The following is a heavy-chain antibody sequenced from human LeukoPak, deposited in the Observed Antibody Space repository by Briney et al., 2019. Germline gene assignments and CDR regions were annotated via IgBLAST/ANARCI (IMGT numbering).Heavy chain of an antibody. V-gene: IGHV3-33*01. Sequence: PGGSLRLSCAGSGFRFSTYGMHWVRQAPGKGLEWLGYVWFDGSNSDYVDPVKGRFTISRDNSKNTVFLQMNSLRAEDTAVYHCARFAGSDYTGSFDLWGQWTPVTVSS. CDR2: VWFDGSNS. J-gene: IGHJ4*02. CDR3: ARFAGSDYTGSFDL. CDR1: GFRFSTYG. D-gene: IGHD3-10*01.